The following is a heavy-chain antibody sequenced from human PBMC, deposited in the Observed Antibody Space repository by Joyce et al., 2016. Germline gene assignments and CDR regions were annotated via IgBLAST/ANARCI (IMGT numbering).Heavy chain of an antibody. CDR2: MTQRGIS. CDR3: ARGGNSRYGPGSRGYFDF. CDR1: NGSLDAYY. D-gene: IGHD3-10*01. J-gene: IGHJ4*02. Sequence: QVQLQQWGPGLLRPSETLTLTCGVYNGSLDAYYWTWIRQPPGKGLAWIGEMTQRGISDYAPSLECRVSISVDTANRPFSLKMTSVTAADTAVYYCARGGNSRYGPGSRGYFDFWGQGTLVTVSS. V-gene: IGHV4-34*02.